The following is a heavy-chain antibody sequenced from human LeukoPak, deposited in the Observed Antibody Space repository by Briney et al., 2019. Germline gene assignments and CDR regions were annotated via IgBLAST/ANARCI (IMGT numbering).Heavy chain of an antibody. CDR2: IKSNTDGGAA. CDR1: GFTFINAW. Sequence: PGGSLRLSCAASGFTFINAWMSWVRLAPGKGLEWLGRIKSNTDGGAADYAVPVIGRLIISRDDSKSTMHLQMNSLKTEDTAVYYCVTEFRGTSGWKGAFDVWGQGTTVTVSS. CDR3: VTEFRGTSGWKGAFDV. J-gene: IGHJ3*01. D-gene: IGHD6-19*01. V-gene: IGHV3-15*01.